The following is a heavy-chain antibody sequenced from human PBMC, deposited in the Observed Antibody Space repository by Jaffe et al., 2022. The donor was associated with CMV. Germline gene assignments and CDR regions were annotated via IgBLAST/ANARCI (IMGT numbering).Heavy chain of an antibody. V-gene: IGHV3-49*05. CDR3: TRDLYYYDSSGYYPSGGYYYYGMDV. CDR2: IRSKAYGGTT. D-gene: IGHD3-22*01. Sequence: EVQLVESGGGLVKPGRSLRLSCTASGFTFGDYAMSWFRQAPGKGLEWVGFIRSKAYGGTTEYAASVKGRFTISRDDSKSIAYLQMNSLKTEDTAVYYCTRDLYYYDSSGYYPSGGYYYYGMDVWGQGTTVTVSS. CDR1: GFTFGDYA. J-gene: IGHJ6*02.